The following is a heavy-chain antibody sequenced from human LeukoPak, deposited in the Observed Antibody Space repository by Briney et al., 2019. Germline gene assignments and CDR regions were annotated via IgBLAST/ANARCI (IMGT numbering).Heavy chain of an antibody. CDR3: AREKISGEYSDAFDI. CDR2: IFGGEGT. Sequence: GGSLRLSCAASGFTVSSNYMSWVRQAPGKGLEWVSVIFGGEGTYYADSVKGRFTISRDNSKNTVYLQMNSLRAEDTAVYYCAREKISGEYSDAFDIWGQGTMVTVSS. J-gene: IGHJ3*02. D-gene: IGHD7-27*01. V-gene: IGHV3-53*01. CDR1: GFTVSSNY.